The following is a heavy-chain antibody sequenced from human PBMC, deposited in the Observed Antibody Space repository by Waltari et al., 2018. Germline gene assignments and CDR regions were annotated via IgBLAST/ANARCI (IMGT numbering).Heavy chain of an antibody. CDR1: GCSISSGNYY. D-gene: IGHD3-22*01. CDR3: ASDRYYYDSSGSGAY. V-gene: IGHV4-61*02. Sequence: QVQLQASGPGLVKPSQTLSLTCTVSGCSISSGNYYWSWIRQPAGKGLEWIGRIYINGGTTYNPSLKSRVTISIDTSKNRFSLKLTSVTAADTAMYYCASDRYYYDSSGSGAYWGQGALVTVSS. CDR2: IYINGGT. J-gene: IGHJ4*02.